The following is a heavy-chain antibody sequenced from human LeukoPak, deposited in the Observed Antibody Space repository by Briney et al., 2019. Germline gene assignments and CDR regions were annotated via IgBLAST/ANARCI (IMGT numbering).Heavy chain of an antibody. Sequence: QSGGSLRLSCAASGFTFSSYAMSWVRQAPGKGLEWVSAISGSGGSTYYADSVKGRFTISRDNSKNTLYLQMNSLRGEDTAVYYCAKWVGATDWFDPWGQGTLVTVSS. J-gene: IGHJ5*02. CDR3: AKWVGATDWFDP. D-gene: IGHD1-26*01. CDR2: ISGSGGST. CDR1: GFTFSSYA. V-gene: IGHV3-23*01.